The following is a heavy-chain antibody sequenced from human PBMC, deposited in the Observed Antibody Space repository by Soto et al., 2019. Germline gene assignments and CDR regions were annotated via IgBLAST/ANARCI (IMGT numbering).Heavy chain of an antibody. J-gene: IGHJ4*02. CDR1: GSSVSDASYH. CDR2: IYYSGDT. Sequence: QVQLQESGPGLVKPSETLSLTCSVSGSSVSDASYHWVWVRQPPGKGLQWIGNIYYSGDTNYNPSLKSRVTISLDTSKNQFSLKLNSVTAADTAVYYCAMRVGATPPINWGQGTLVTVSS. CDR3: AMRVGATPPIN. V-gene: IGHV4-61*01. D-gene: IGHD1-26*01.